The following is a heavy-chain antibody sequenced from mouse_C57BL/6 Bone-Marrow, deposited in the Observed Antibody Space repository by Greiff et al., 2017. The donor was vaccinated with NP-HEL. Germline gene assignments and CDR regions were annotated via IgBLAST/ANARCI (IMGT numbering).Heavy chain of an antibody. CDR1: GFSLSTFGMG. CDR2: IWWDDDK. Sequence: QVTLKECGPGILQPSQTLSLTCSFSGFSLSTFGMGVGWIRQPSGKGLEWLAHIWWDDDKYYNPALKSRLTISKDTSKNQVFLKIANVDTADTATYYCARLTTVVAYYFDYWGQGTTLTVSS. D-gene: IGHD1-1*01. V-gene: IGHV8-8*01. CDR3: ARLTTVVAYYFDY. J-gene: IGHJ2*01.